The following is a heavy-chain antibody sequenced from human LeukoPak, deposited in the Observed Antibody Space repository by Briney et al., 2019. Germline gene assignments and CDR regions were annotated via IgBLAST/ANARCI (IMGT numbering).Heavy chain of an antibody. CDR2: IYSSGST. CDR3: ATRIGGGSSYYFDY. D-gene: IGHD6-6*01. V-gene: IGHV4-4*07. Sequence: LETLSLTCTVPGGSISGYYWSWIRQPAGQGLEWIGRIYSSGSTNQNPSLKSRVTMSVDTSKNQFSLRLSSVTAADTAVYYCATRIGGGSSYYFDYWGQGTLVTVSS. CDR1: GGSISGYY. J-gene: IGHJ4*02.